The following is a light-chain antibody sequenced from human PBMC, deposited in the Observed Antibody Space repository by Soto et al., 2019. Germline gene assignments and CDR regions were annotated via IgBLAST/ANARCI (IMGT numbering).Light chain of an antibody. V-gene: IGKV1-5*03. CDR3: QHYSPMYT. CDR1: QSVSDW. Sequence: DIQMTQSPSTLSASVGNSVTITCRASQSVSDWLAWYQQKPGKAPKLLIYKASSLETGVPSRFSGSGSGTEFTLTISSLQPDDFATYYCQHYSPMYTFGQGTKLEIK. J-gene: IGKJ2*01. CDR2: KAS.